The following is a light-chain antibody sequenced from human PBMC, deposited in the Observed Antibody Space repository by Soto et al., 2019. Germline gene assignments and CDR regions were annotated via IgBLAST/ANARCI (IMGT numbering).Light chain of an antibody. CDR2: HAS. Sequence: IVLTHSPAILSVSPWQRSTLYFRASQNVGSNLAWYQQKPGQAPRLLIFHASTRATGIPARFSGSGSGTDFTLTISRLEPEDFAVYYCQQYGSSPLTFGGGTKVDIK. J-gene: IGKJ4*01. V-gene: IGKV3-20*01. CDR3: QQYGSSPLT. CDR1: QNVGSN.